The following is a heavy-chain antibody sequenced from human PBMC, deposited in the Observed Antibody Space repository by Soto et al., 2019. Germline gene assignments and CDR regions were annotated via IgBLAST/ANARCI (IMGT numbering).Heavy chain of an antibody. D-gene: IGHD1-26*01. CDR3: ARASNSGSCYSYGTDV. CDR2: ISSSGSTI. CDR1: GFTFSDYY. Sequence: SPRLGCAAPGFTFSDYYMSCIRQAPGKGLEWVSYISSSGSTIYYADSVKGRFTISRDNAKNSLYLQMNSLRAEDTAVYYCARASNSGSCYSYGTDVSCPGTTVT. V-gene: IGHV3-11*01. J-gene: IGHJ6*02.